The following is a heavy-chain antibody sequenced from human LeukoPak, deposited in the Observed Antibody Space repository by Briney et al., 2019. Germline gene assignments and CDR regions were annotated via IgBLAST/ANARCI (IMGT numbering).Heavy chain of an antibody. Sequence: SETLSLTCAVYGGSFSVYYWSWIRQPPGKGLEWIGEINHSGSTNYNPSLKSRVTISVDTSKNQFSLRLSSVTAADTAVYYCARKAKAAAGKGRFDPWGQGALVTVSS. V-gene: IGHV4-34*01. D-gene: IGHD6-13*01. J-gene: IGHJ5*02. CDR1: GGSFSVYY. CDR2: INHSGST. CDR3: ARKAKAAAGKGRFDP.